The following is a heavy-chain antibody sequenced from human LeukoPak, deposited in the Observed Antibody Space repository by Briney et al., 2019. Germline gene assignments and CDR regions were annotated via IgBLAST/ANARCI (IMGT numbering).Heavy chain of an antibody. V-gene: IGHV4-61*05. J-gene: IGHJ5*02. CDR1: GGSISSSSSY. CDR3: ARGYYDSSGYYVGLNNWFDP. D-gene: IGHD3-22*01. CDR2: IYYSGST. Sequence: SETLSLTCTVSGGSISSSSSYWGWIRQPPGKGLEWIGYIYYSGSTNYNPSLKSRVTISVDTSKNQFSLKLSSVTAADTAVYYCARGYYDSSGYYVGLNNWFDPWGQGTLVTVSS.